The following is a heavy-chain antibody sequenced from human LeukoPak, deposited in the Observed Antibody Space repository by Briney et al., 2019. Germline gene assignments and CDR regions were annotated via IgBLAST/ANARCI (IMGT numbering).Heavy chain of an antibody. CDR2: IYSGGST. CDR1: GFIVSSKY. D-gene: IGHD1-26*01. V-gene: IGHV3-66*02. J-gene: IGHJ4*02. CDR3: ARVDRIVGVTPYFNY. Sequence: GGSLRLSCAAAGFIVSSKYMSWVRQAPGKGLEWVSVIYSGGSTYYADSVKGRFTISRDNSKNVLYLQMNSLRGEDSAVYYCARVDRIVGVTPYFNYWGQGSLVTVSS.